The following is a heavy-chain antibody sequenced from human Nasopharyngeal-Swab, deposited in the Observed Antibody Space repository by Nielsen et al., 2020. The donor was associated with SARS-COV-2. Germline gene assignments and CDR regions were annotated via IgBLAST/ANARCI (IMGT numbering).Heavy chain of an antibody. D-gene: IGHD2-2*01. CDR3: ARVVPAALGGMDV. Sequence: SVKASCKASGGTFSGYAISWVRQAPGQGLEWMGGIIPIFGTANYAQKFQGRVTITADESTSTAYMELSSLRSEDTAVYYCARVVPAALGGMDVWGQGTTVTVSS. J-gene: IGHJ6*02. CDR2: IIPIFGTA. V-gene: IGHV1-69*13. CDR1: GGTFSGYA.